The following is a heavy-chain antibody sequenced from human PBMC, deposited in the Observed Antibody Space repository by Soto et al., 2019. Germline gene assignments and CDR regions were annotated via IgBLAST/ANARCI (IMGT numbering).Heavy chain of an antibody. CDR2: IWYDGSNK. J-gene: IGHJ6*02. V-gene: IGHV3-33*01. D-gene: IGHD3-3*01. CDR3: ARESPDHYDFWSGYYTSYGMDV. Sequence: PGGSLRLSCAASGFTFSSYGMHWVRQAPGKGLDWVAVIWYDGSNKYYADSVKGRFTISRDNSKNTLYLQMNSLRAEDTAVYYCARESPDHYDFWSGYYTSYGMDVWGQGTTVTVSS. CDR1: GFTFSSYG.